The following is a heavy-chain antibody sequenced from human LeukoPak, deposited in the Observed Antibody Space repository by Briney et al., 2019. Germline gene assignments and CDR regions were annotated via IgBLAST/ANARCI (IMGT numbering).Heavy chain of an antibody. V-gene: IGHV3-21*01. J-gene: IGHJ5*02. CDR3: ARGAIYDSSGYRWFDP. CDR2: ISSSGSYI. Sequence: GGSLRLSCAASGFTFTTYTMNWVRQAPGKGLEWGSSISSSGSYINYADSVRGRFTISRDNAKNSLYLQMNSLRAEDTAMYYCARGAIYDSSGYRWFDPWGQGTLVTVSS. CDR1: GFTFTTYT. D-gene: IGHD3-22*01.